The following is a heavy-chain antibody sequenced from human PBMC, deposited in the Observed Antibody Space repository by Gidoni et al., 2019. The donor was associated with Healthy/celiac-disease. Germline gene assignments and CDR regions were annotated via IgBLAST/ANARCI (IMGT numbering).Heavy chain of an antibody. Sequence: EVQLLESGGGLVQPGGSLRLSCAASGFTFSSYAMSWVRQAPGKGLEWVSAISGSGGSTYYADSVKGRFTISRDNSKNTLYLQMNSLRAEDTAVYYCAKDHGRSSGWYLEGNWFDPWGQGTLVTVSS. CDR3: AKDHGRSSGWYLEGNWFDP. J-gene: IGHJ5*02. CDR2: ISGSGGST. V-gene: IGHV3-23*01. D-gene: IGHD6-19*01. CDR1: GFTFSSYA.